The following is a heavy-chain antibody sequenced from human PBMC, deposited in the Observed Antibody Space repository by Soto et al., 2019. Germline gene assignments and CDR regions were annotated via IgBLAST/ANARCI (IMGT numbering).Heavy chain of an antibody. CDR3: ARRRGAFDS. CDR2: IYWNDDK. V-gene: IGHV2-5*01. CDR1: GFSLTTTGVG. J-gene: IGHJ5*01. D-gene: IGHD3-16*01. Sequence: SGPTLVNPTQTLTLTCTFSGFSLTTTGVGVGWLRQPPGKALEWLALIYWNDDKLYSPSLNRRLTFTKDTSKNQVVLTMTNMGPVDTATYYCARRRGAFDSWGQGTLVTVSS.